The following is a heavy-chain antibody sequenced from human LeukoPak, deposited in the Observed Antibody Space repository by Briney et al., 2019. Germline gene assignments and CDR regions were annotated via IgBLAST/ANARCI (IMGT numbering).Heavy chain of an antibody. J-gene: IGHJ6*02. Sequence: SETLSLTCAVYGGSFSGYYWSWIRQPPGKGLEWIGEINHSGSTNYNPSLKSRVTISVDTSKNQFSLKLSSVTAADMAVYYCARDSGVTIFGIYYYYGMDVWGQGTTVTVSS. CDR1: GGSFSGYY. D-gene: IGHD3-3*01. CDR2: INHSGST. CDR3: ARDSGVTIFGIYYYYGMDV. V-gene: IGHV4-34*01.